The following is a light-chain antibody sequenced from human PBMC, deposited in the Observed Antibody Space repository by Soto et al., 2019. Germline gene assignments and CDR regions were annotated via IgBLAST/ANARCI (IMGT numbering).Light chain of an antibody. CDR1: SSNTGPGYD. CDR2: SNS. V-gene: IGLV1-40*01. J-gene: IGLJ3*02. CDR3: QSYDTSLRAWV. Sequence: QSVLTQPPSVSGAPGQRVTISCTGTSSNTGPGYDVHWYQQHPGTAPKYLIYSNSNRPSGVPDRFSGSKSGTSASLAISGLQADDEADYFCQSYDTSLRAWVFGGGTQLTV.